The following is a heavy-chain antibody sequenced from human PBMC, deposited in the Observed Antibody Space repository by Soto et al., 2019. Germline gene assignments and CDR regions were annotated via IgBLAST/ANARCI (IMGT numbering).Heavy chain of an antibody. CDR3: DKDLVAVGVGRIDX. Sequence: GGSLRLSFAASGFTFRTYAMSWVRQAPGKGLEWVSSISSTSGTTYYGYSVKGRFTIYIDTSKNTLHLQMSGLRAEDTAVYYCDKDLVAVGVGRIDXWCQGTIVTVSX. D-gene: IGHD2-8*02. CDR1: GFTFRTYA. CDR2: ISSTSGTT. J-gene: IGHJ4*02. V-gene: IGHV3-23*01.